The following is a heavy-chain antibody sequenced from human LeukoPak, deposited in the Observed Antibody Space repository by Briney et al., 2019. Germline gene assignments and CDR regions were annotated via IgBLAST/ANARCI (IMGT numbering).Heavy chain of an antibody. Sequence: PGRSLRLSCAASGFTFSNAWMSWVRQAPGKGLEWVGRIKSKTDGGTTDYAAPVKGRFTISRDDSKNTLYLQMNSLKTEDTAVYYCTTGVTLVGATAGGYWGQGTLVTVSS. CDR2: IKSKTDGGTT. V-gene: IGHV3-15*01. CDR1: GFTFSNAW. J-gene: IGHJ4*02. D-gene: IGHD1-26*01. CDR3: TTGVTLVGATAGGY.